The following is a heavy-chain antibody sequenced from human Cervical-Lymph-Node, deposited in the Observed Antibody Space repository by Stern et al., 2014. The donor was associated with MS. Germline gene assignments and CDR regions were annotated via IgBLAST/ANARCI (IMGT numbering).Heavy chain of an antibody. CDR2: IYPSDSNT. Sequence: EVQLEESGAEVKKPGESLEISCTASGYTFTTWGIGWVRQKPGKGLEWIGIIYPSDSNTRYSPSFQGQATVSADKSITTAYLQWSSLKASDTAMYYCARLTPHYDQIDYWGQGTLVTVSS. CDR1: GYTFTTWG. J-gene: IGHJ4*02. CDR3: ARLTPHYDQIDY. V-gene: IGHV5-51*01. D-gene: IGHD4-17*01.